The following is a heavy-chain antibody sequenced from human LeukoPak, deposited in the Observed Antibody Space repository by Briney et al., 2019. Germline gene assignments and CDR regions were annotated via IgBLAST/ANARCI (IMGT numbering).Heavy chain of an antibody. Sequence: GGSLRLSCAASGFTFSSYPMSWVRQAPGKGLEWVSATSASGASTYYADSVKGRFTISRDNSKNTLYLQMNSLRVEDTAVYYCAKELKREPDLGQGTLGTGFS. CDR2: TSASGAST. CDR3: AKELKREPD. J-gene: IGHJ4*02. D-gene: IGHD1-14*01. V-gene: IGHV3-23*01. CDR1: GFTFSSYP.